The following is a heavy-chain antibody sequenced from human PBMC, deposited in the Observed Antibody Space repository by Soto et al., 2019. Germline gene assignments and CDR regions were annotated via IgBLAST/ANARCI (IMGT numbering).Heavy chain of an antibody. CDR3: ARDAPSYYYDSRYYYYGMDV. D-gene: IGHD3-22*01. CDR1: GGSISSYY. Sequence: SETLSLTCTVSGGSISSYYWSWIRQPPGKGLEWIGYIYYSGSTNYNPSLKSRVTISVDTSKNQFSLKLSSVTAADTAVYYCARDAPSYYYDSRYYYYGMDVWGQGTTVTVSS. CDR2: IYYSGST. J-gene: IGHJ6*02. V-gene: IGHV4-59*01.